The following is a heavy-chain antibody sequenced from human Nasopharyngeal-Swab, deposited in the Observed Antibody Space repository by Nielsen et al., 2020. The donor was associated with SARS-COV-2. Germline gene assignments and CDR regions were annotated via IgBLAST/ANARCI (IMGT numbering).Heavy chain of an antibody. CDR1: GFTFSNAW. Sequence: GGSLRLSCAASGFTFSNAWMCWVRQAPGKGLEWVGRTKSKTDGGTTDYAAPVKGRFTISRDDSKNTLYLQMNSLKTEDTAVYYCTTDLAAAGDYCYYYMDVWGKGTTVTVSS. J-gene: IGHJ6*03. D-gene: IGHD6-13*01. V-gene: IGHV3-15*01. CDR2: TKSKTDGGTT. CDR3: TTDLAAAGDYCYYYMDV.